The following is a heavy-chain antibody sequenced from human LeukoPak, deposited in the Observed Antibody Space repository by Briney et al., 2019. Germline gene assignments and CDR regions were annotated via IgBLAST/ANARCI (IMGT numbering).Heavy chain of an antibody. D-gene: IGHD3-10*01. CDR3: ARRVGNTMVRGRSLIDY. V-gene: IGHV1-18*01. CDR1: GYTFTSYG. CDR2: ISAYNGNT. J-gene: IGHJ4*02. Sequence: ASVKVSCEASGYTFTSYGISWVRQAPGQGLEWMGWISAYNGNTNYAQKLQGGVTMTTDTSTSTAYMELRSLRSDDTAVYYCARRVGNTMVRGRSLIDYWGQGTLVTVSS.